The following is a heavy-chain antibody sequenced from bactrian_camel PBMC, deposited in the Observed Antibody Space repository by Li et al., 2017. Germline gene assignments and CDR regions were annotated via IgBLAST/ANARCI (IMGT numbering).Heavy chain of an antibody. Sequence: HVQLVESGGGSVQAGGSRRLSCVASGYTLPMYMAWFRRLPDQEREGVAAIGGDGRTNYADSVKGRFTISRDGANNILTLQMNSLNPDDSGMYYCAADGSSPCPSRLHGRTWPGYWGQGTQVTVS. D-gene: IGHD4*01. CDR2: IGGDGRT. V-gene: IGHV3S55*01. J-gene: IGHJ6*01. CDR1: GYTLPMY. CDR3: AADGSSPCPSRLHGRTWPGY.